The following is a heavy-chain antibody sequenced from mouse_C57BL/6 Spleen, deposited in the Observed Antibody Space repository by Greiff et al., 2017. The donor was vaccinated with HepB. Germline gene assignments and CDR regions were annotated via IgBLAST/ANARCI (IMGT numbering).Heavy chain of an antibody. CDR2: ISSGSSTI. CDR3: ARDPPYSNGAMDY. D-gene: IGHD2-5*01. CDR1: GFTFSDYG. Sequence: EVQLQESGGGLVKPGGSLKLSCAASGFTFSDYGMHWVRQAPEKGLEWVAYISSGSSTIYYADTVKGRFTISRDNAKNTLFLQMTSLRSEDTAMYYCARDPPYSNGAMDYWGQGTSVTVSS. V-gene: IGHV5-17*01. J-gene: IGHJ4*01.